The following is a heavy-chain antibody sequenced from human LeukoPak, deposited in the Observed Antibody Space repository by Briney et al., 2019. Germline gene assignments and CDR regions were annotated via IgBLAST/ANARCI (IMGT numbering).Heavy chain of an antibody. J-gene: IGHJ2*01. CDR1: GFTFSSYG. CDR3: ARGRVVGGNSVWYFDL. V-gene: IGHV3-33*01. CDR2: IWYDGSNK. Sequence: GGSLRLSCAASGFTFSSYGMHWVRQAPGKGLEWVAVIWYDGSNKYYGNSVKGRFTISRDNSKNTLYLQMNSLRAEDTAVYCCARGRVVGGNSVWYFDLWGRGTLVTVSS. D-gene: IGHD4-23*01.